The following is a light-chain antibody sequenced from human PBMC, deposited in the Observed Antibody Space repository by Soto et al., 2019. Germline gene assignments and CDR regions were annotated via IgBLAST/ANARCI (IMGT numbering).Light chain of an antibody. J-gene: IGKJ5*01. CDR2: DAS. V-gene: IGKV3-11*01. CDR3: QQRSNWPPT. CDR1: QRVSSNY. Sequence: EIVLTQSPATLSLSPGERATLSCRASQRVSSNYLAWYQQKPGQAPRRLIYDASNRATGIPARFSGSGSGTDFTLTISSLEPEDFAVYYCQQRSNWPPTFGQGTRLEIK.